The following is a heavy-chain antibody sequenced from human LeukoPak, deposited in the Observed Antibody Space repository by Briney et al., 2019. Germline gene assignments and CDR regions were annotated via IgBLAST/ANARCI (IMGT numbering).Heavy chain of an antibody. Sequence: SETLSLTCTVSGGSISSSSYYWGWIRQPPGKGLEWIGSIYYSGSTYYNPSLKNRVTISVDTSKNQFSLKLSSVTAADTAMYYCAREDAVSSDDAFDLWGQGTMVTVS. V-gene: IGHV4-39*07. CDR3: AREDAVSSDDAFDL. D-gene: IGHD6-19*01. CDR2: IYYSGST. CDR1: GGSISSSSYY. J-gene: IGHJ3*01.